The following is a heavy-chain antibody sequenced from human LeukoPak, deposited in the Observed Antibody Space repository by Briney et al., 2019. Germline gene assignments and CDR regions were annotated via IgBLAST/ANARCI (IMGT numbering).Heavy chain of an antibody. J-gene: IGHJ5*02. Sequence: SETLSLTCSVSGGSIVSSTFYWGWVHQPPGKGLEWIGIIHHSGSTYYNSSLKSRVTISVDTSKNTLSLKLNSVTAADTAVYYCARQYCSSTSCYLDPWGQGTLVTVSS. V-gene: IGHV4-39*01. CDR2: IHHSGST. CDR3: ARQYCSSTSCYLDP. D-gene: IGHD2-2*01. CDR1: GGSIVSSTFY.